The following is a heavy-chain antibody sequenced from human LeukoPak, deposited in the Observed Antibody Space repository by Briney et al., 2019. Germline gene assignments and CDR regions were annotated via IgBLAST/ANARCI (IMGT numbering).Heavy chain of an antibody. CDR1: GDTMTSSNHY. J-gene: IGHJ6*02. V-gene: IGHV4-39*01. CDR3: ARRSHCTGDSCYPV. Sequence: KPSETLSVTCTVSGDTMTSSNHYWVWIRQPPWKGLEWIGSIYYGGSTYYNPSLKSRVTISQDTSKNQFSLKVNTVTAADTAVYHCARRSHCTGDSCYPVWGQGTTVTVSS. CDR2: IYYGGST. D-gene: IGHD2-15*01.